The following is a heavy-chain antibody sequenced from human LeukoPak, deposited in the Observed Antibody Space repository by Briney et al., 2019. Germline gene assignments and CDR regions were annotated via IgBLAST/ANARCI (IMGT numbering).Heavy chain of an antibody. V-gene: IGHV3-33*01. D-gene: IGHD6-19*01. CDR1: GLTFSSYG. J-gene: IGHJ4*02. Sequence: GGSLRLSCAASGLTFSSYGMHWVRQAPGKGLEWVAVIWYDGSNKYYADSVKGRFTISRDNSKNTLYLQMNSLRAEDTAVYYCARDPIQYSTAWYSDYWGQGTPVTVSS. CDR2: IWYDGSNK. CDR3: ARDPIQYSTAWYSDY.